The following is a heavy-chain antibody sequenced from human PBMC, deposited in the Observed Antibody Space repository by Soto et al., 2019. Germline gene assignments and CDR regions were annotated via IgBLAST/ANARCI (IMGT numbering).Heavy chain of an antibody. CDR3: ARLRYSYGHDAFDI. CDR2: IYPGDSDT. J-gene: IGHJ3*02. CDR1: GYSFTSYW. Sequence: GEALKISCKGSGYSFTSYWIGWVRQMPVKGLGWMVIIYPGDSDTRYSPSFQGQVTISADKSISTAYLQWSSLKASDTAMYYCARLRYSYGHDAFDIWGQGTMVTVSS. V-gene: IGHV5-51*01. D-gene: IGHD5-18*01.